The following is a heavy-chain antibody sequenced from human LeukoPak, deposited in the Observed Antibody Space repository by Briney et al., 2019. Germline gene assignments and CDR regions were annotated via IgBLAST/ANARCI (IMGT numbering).Heavy chain of an antibody. CDR3: AKDSIEQQLVRYFDY. D-gene: IGHD6-13*01. CDR1: GFMFTSYV. CDR2: ISGSGGST. V-gene: IGHV3-23*01. Sequence: PGGSLRLSCAASGFMFTSYVLHWVRQAPGKGLEWVSAISGSGGSTYYADSVKGRFTISRDNSKNTLYLQMNSLRAEDTAVYYCAKDSIEQQLVRYFDYWGQGTLVTVSS. J-gene: IGHJ4*02.